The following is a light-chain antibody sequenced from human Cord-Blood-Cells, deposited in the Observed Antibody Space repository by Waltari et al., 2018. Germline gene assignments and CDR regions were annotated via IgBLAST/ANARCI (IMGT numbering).Light chain of an antibody. CDR3: SSYTSSSTLV. J-gene: IGLJ3*02. CDR2: DAS. Sequence: QSALTQPASVSGSPGQSITISCTGTSSDVGGYHYVSWYQQHPGKAPKLMIYDASTRPSGVSNRFSGSKSGNTASLTISGLQAEDEADYYCSSYTSSSTLVFGGGTKLTVL. CDR1: SSDVGGYHY. V-gene: IGLV2-14*01.